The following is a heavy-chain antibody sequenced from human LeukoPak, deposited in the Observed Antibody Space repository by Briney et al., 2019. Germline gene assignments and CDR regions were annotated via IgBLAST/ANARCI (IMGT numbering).Heavy chain of an antibody. V-gene: IGHV4-34*01. D-gene: IGHD6-6*01. J-gene: IGHJ4*02. Sequence: SETLSLTCAVSGGPFSGYFWSWIRQSSGKGLEWIGEIHNSGTTNYNPSLNSRVTISEDTSKNQFSLRLSSVTAADTAVYYCAVAYSSASTFDYWGQGALVTASS. CDR3: AVAYSSASTFDY. CDR1: GGPFSGYF. CDR2: IHNSGTT.